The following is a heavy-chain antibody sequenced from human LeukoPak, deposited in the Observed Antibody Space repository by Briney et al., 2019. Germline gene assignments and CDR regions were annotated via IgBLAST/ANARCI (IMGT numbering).Heavy chain of an antibody. CDR1: GGSISSGGYY. V-gene: IGHV4-31*11. J-gene: IGHJ5*02. CDR3: ARDATGGYGWFDP. D-gene: IGHD2-8*02. Sequence: KSSETLSLTCAVSGGSISSGGYYWSWIRQHPGKGLEWIGYTYYSGSTYYNPSLKSRVTISVDTSKNQFSLKLSSVTAADTAVYYCARDATGGYGWFDPWGQGTLVTVSS. CDR2: TYYSGST.